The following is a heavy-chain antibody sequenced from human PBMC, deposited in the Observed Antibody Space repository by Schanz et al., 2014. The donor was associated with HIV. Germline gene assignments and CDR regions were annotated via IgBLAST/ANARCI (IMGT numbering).Heavy chain of an antibody. Sequence: QVQLVESGGGVVQPGRSLILSCAASRFSFRGYGMHWVRQTPGKGLEWVAVISYDGSNKYYVDSVKGRFTISRHDSKNTLYLQMNRLRAEDTAVYYCAREYCGGDCYSYGTYGMDVWGQGTTVTVSS. CDR3: AREYCGGDCYSYGTYGMDV. D-gene: IGHD2-21*02. V-gene: IGHV3-30*03. CDR2: ISYDGSNK. CDR1: RFSFRGYG. J-gene: IGHJ6*02.